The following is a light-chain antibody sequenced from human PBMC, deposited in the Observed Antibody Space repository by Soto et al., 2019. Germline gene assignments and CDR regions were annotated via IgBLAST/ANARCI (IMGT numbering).Light chain of an antibody. CDR2: AAS. J-gene: IGKJ1*01. Sequence: DIQMTQSPSSLSASVGDRVTITCRASQGISNYLAWYQQKPGKVPKLLIYAASTLQSGVPYRFSVSRSGTDFTLPISSLQPEDVATYYCQKYNSDPPGTFGQGTKVEIK. CDR1: QGISNY. V-gene: IGKV1-27*01. CDR3: QKYNSDPPGT.